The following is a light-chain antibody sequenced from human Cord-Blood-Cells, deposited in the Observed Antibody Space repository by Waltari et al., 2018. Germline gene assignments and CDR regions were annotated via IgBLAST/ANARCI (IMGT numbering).Light chain of an antibody. CDR1: NIGSNS. Sequence: SYVLTQPPSVSVAPGKTARITCGGNNIGSNSVHWYQQKTGQAPVLGVSDDSDRPSGIPERFAGTKPGNTATLTISRVEAGDEADYDCQVWDSSSDHPGVVFGGGTKLTVL. V-gene: IGLV3-21*03. J-gene: IGLJ2*01. CDR3: QVWDSSSDHPGVV. CDR2: DDS.